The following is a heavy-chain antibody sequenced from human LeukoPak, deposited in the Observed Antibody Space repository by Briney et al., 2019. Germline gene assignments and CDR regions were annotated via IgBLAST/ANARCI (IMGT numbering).Heavy chain of an antibody. Sequence: ASVRVSCKASGYTFTSHDINWVRQATGQGLEWMGWMNPNSANTDYAQKFKGRVTMTRDTSINTAYMELHSLRSEDTAVYYCARGYSPSIRTTGNDYWGQGTLVTVSS. V-gene: IGHV1-8*01. J-gene: IGHJ4*02. CDR2: MNPNSANT. CDR1: GYTFTSHD. D-gene: IGHD1-1*01. CDR3: ARGYSPSIRTTGNDY.